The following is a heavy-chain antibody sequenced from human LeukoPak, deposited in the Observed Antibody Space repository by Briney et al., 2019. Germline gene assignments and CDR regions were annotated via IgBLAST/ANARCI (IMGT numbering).Heavy chain of an antibody. CDR2: IYYSGST. D-gene: IGHD3-10*01. Sequence: SETLSLTCTVSGGSISSSSYYWVWMRQPPGKGLEWIGSIYYSGSTYYNPSLKSRVTIPVDTSKNQFSLRLNSVTAADTAVYYCARHTSMVRGVMKYYFDYWGQGTLATVSS. CDR3: ARHTSMVRGVMKYYFDY. V-gene: IGHV4-39*01. J-gene: IGHJ4*02. CDR1: GGSISSSSYY.